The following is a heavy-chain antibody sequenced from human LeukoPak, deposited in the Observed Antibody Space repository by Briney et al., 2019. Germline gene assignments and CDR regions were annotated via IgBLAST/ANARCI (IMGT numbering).Heavy chain of an antibody. CDR3: ARGRFVVVPAATDAGNWFDP. Sequence: SETLSLTCTVSGGSISSGSYYWSWIRQPAGKGLEWIGRIYTSGSTNYNPSLKSRVTISVDTSKNQFSLKLSSVTAADTAVYYCARGRFVVVPAATDAGNWFDPWGQGTLVTVSS. CDR1: GGSISSGSYY. V-gene: IGHV4-61*02. CDR2: IYTSGST. J-gene: IGHJ5*02. D-gene: IGHD2-2*01.